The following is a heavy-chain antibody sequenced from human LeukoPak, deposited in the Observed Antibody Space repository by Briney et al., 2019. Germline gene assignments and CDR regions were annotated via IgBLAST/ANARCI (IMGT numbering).Heavy chain of an antibody. D-gene: IGHD2-2*01. J-gene: IGHJ3*02. CDR3: ARDIDSGTSWSAFDI. CDR1: GFTFSSYW. CDR2: IKQDGSEK. V-gene: IGHV3-7*01. Sequence: PGGSLRLSCAASGFTFSSYWMSWVRQAPGKGLEWVANIKQDGSEKYYVDSVKGRFTISRDNAKNSLYLQMNSLRAEDTAVYYCARDIDSGTSWSAFDIWGQGTMVTVSS.